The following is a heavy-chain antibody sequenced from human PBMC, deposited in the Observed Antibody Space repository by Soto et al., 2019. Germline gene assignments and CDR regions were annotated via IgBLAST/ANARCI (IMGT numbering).Heavy chain of an antibody. J-gene: IGHJ6*02. Sequence: PGGSLRLSCAASGFIFSNTWINWVRQAPEKGLEWVGRIKTKIEGGTTNYAAPVKGRFTVSGDDSKNTVYLHMNSLRTEDTAVYYCTADIPNISANYGMDVWGQGTTVTVSS. CDR3: TADIPNISANYGMDV. V-gene: IGHV3-15*07. CDR1: GFIFSNTW. D-gene: IGHD6-25*01. CDR2: IKTKIEGGTT.